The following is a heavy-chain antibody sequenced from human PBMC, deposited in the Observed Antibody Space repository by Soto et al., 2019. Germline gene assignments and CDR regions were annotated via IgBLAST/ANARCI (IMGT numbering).Heavy chain of an antibody. CDR3: ARDLSWGSNWYYYMDV. CDR1: GFTFSSYW. Sequence: GGSLRLSCAASGFTFSSYWMHWVRQAPGKGLVWVSRINSDGSSTSYADSVKGRFTVSRDNARNSLYLQMNSLRAEDTAVYYCARDLSWGSNWYYYMDVWGKGTTVTVSS. D-gene: IGHD7-27*01. CDR2: INSDGSST. V-gene: IGHV3-74*01. J-gene: IGHJ6*03.